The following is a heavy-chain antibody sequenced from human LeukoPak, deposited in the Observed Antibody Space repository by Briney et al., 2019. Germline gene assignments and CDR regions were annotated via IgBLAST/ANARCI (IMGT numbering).Heavy chain of an antibody. D-gene: IGHD1-26*01. J-gene: IGHJ6*02. CDR3: AKLRGGSYAPDAYFYYGMDV. CDR1: GDSISTYY. V-gene: IGHV4-59*08. Sequence: SETLSLTCTVSGDSISTYYWTWIRQPPGKGLEWLGYIYYSGRTNYNPSLKSRVTISVDTSKNQFSLKLRSVTASDTAVYYCAKLRGGSYAPDAYFYYGMDVWGQGTTVIVSS. CDR2: IYYSGRT.